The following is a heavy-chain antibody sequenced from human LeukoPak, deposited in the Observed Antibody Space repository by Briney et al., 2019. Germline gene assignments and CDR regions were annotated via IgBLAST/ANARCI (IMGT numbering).Heavy chain of an antibody. CDR3: AGSGSKGYTTAFDI. D-gene: IGHD2-2*02. CDR2: IYSGGST. V-gene: IGHV3-66*01. J-gene: IGHJ3*02. CDR1: GFTVSSNY. Sequence: GGSLRLSCAASGFTVSSNYMSWVRQAPGKGLEWVSVIYSGGSTYYADSVKGRFTISRDNSKNTLYLRMNSLRAEDTAVYYCAGSGSKGYTTAFDIWGQGTMVTVSS.